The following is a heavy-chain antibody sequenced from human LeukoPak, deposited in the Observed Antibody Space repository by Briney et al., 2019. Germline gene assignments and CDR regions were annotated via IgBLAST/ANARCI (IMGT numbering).Heavy chain of an antibody. V-gene: IGHV3-30*17. Sequence: GGSLRLSCAASGFTFSSYAMHWVRQAPGKGLEWVAVISYDGSNKYYADSVKGRFTISRDNSKNTLYLQMNSLRAEDTAVYYCARAGITMVRGVNPPAYYYYYMDVWGKGTTVAVSS. CDR3: ARAGITMVRGVNPPAYYYYYMDV. CDR1: GFTFSSYA. D-gene: IGHD3-10*01. CDR2: ISYDGSNK. J-gene: IGHJ6*03.